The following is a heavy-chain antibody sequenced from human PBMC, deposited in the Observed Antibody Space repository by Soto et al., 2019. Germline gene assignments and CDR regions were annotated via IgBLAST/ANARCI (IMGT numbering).Heavy chain of an antibody. CDR2: IIPIFGTA. CDR1: GGTFSSYA. J-gene: IGHJ4*02. Sequence: RASVKVSCKASGGTFSSYAISWVRQAPGQGLEWMGGIIPIFGTANYAQKFQGRVTITADESTSTAYMELSSLRSEDTAVYYCARSAGDNWNDFAFDYWGQGTLVTVSS. CDR3: ARSAGDNWNDFAFDY. D-gene: IGHD1-20*01. V-gene: IGHV1-69*13.